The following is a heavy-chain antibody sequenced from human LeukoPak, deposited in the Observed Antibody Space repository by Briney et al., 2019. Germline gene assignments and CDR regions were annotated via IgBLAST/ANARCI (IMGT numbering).Heavy chain of an antibody. CDR1: GFTFSSYA. D-gene: IGHD2/OR15-2a*01. V-gene: IGHV3-30*01. CDR3: ARSEAFYDRGELNS. J-gene: IGHJ3*01. Sequence: GRSQRLSCVASGFTFSSYAMHWVRQAPGKGLEWVTIISYDGSNEYYADSVKGRFTISRDNSKNTLYLQMDSLRAEDTAVYYCARSEAFYDRGELNSWGQGTMVTVSS. CDR2: ISYDGSNE.